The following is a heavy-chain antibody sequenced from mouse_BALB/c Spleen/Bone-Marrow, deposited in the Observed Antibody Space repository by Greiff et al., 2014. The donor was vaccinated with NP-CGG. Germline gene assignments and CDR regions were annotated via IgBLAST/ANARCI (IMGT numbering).Heavy chain of an antibody. D-gene: IGHD2-14*01. V-gene: IGHV5-4*02. Sequence: EVQLVESGGGLVKPGGSLKLSCAASGFIFSDYYMYWVRQTPGKRLEWVATISDGGSYTSYPDSVKGRFTVSRDNAKNNLYLQMSSLKSEDTAFYYCARTYRPYALDYWGQGSSVTVSP. CDR3: ARTYRPYALDY. J-gene: IGHJ4*01. CDR1: GFIFSDYY. CDR2: ISDGGSYT.